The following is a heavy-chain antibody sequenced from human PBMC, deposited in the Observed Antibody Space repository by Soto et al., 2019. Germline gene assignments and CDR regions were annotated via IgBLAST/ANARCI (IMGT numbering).Heavy chain of an antibody. CDR3: AGQTFTIAAASYGRSNWFDP. CDR2: IYFTGNT. D-gene: IGHD6-25*01. Sequence: SETLSLTCSASGGSITSSSHFWGWVRQPPEKGPEWIGTIYFTGNTYYPPSLKRRLTMSIDTSKNEFSLRLNSVTAADTAVYYCAGQTFTIAAASYGRSNWFDPWGPGTLVTVAS. V-gene: IGHV4-39*01. CDR1: GGSITSSSHF. J-gene: IGHJ5*02.